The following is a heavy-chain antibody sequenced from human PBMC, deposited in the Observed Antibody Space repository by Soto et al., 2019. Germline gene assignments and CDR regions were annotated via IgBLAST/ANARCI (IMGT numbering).Heavy chain of an antibody. V-gene: IGHV3-11*01. D-gene: IGHD3-3*01. Sequence: GGSRRLSCAASGYTFSDYYMSWIRQAQGKGLEWISYIDTSGTKIYYADSVKGRFTITRDNAKNSLYLEMNSLRDEDTAVYYCASHYDMWSGYLSPVDYWGQGTLVTVSS. CDR1: GYTFSDYY. J-gene: IGHJ4*02. CDR2: IDTSGTKI. CDR3: ASHYDMWSGYLSPVDY.